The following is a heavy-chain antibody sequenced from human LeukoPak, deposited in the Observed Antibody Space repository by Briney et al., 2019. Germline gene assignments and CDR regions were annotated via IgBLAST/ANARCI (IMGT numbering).Heavy chain of an antibody. CDR3: AKSAGLMVYARHDY. Sequence: GGSLRLSCAASGFTVSSNYMSWVRRAPGEGLEWVSVIYSGGSTYYADSVKGRFTISRDNSKNTLYLQLNSLRAEDTAVYYCAKSAGLMVYARHDYWGQGILVTVSS. CDR1: GFTVSSNY. D-gene: IGHD2-8*01. CDR2: IYSGGST. V-gene: IGHV3-66*01. J-gene: IGHJ4*02.